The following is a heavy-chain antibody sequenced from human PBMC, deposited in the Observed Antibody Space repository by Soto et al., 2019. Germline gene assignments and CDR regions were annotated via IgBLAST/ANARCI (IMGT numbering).Heavy chain of an antibody. D-gene: IGHD4-17*01. CDR1: GGSISSYY. CDR3: ARLHGLGDPTRYFDY. V-gene: IGHV4-59*01. Sequence: SETLSLTCTVSGGSISSYYWSWIRQPPGKGLEWIGYIYYSGSTNYNPSLKSRVTISVDTSKNQFSLKLSSVTAADTAVYYCARLHGLGDPTRYFDYWGQGTLVTVSS. J-gene: IGHJ4*02. CDR2: IYYSGST.